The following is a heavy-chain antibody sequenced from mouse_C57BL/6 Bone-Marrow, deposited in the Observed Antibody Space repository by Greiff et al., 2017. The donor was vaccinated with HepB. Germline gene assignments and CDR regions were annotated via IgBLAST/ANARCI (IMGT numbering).Heavy chain of an antibody. Sequence: EVKLEESGGGLVQPGGSLKLSCAASGFTFSDYYMYWVRQTPEKRLEWVAYISNGGGSTYYPDTVKGRFTISRDNAKNTLYLQMSRLKSEDTAMYYCARQGLRPPYWYFDVWGTGTTVTVSS. D-gene: IGHD2-4*01. V-gene: IGHV5-12*01. CDR2: ISNGGGST. CDR1: GFTFSDYY. J-gene: IGHJ1*03. CDR3: ARQGLRPPYWYFDV.